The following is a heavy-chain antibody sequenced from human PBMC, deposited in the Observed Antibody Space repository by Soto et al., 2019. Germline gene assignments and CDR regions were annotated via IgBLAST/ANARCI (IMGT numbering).Heavy chain of an antibody. J-gene: IGHJ3*02. CDR1: RGTLSSYT. D-gene: IGHD1-26*01. CDR3: ARLIVGATTNAFDI. Sequence: SVKVSCKASRGTLSSYTISWVRQAPGQGLEWMGRIIPILGIANYAQKFQGRVTITADKYTSTAYMELSSLRSEDTAVYYCARLIVGATTNAFDIWGQGTMVTVSS. V-gene: IGHV1-69*02. CDR2: IIPILGIA.